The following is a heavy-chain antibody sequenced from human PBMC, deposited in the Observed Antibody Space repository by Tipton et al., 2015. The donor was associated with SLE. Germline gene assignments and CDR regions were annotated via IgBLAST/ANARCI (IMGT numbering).Heavy chain of an antibody. CDR1: GFTFSTSA. D-gene: IGHD2-8*02. Sequence: QSGAEVKKPGTSVKVSCKASGFTFSTSAMHWVRQARGQRLEWIGWIVVGSGLTTYAQKFQERVTISSDMSTTTVFLELSSLGSEDTAMYYGAATVTALSGAAYYGMDVWGHGTTVTVSS. CDR2: IVVGSGLT. V-gene: IGHV1-58*02. J-gene: IGHJ6*02. CDR3: AATVTALSGAAYYGMDV.